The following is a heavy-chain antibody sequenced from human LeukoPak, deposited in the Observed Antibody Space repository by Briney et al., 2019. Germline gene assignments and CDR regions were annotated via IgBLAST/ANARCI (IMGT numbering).Heavy chain of an antibody. CDR2: INHSGST. V-gene: IGHV4-34*01. CDR3: ARGHFRYSSGWYYRVYFDY. CDR1: GGSFSAYY. Sequence: SETLSLTSAHYGGSFSAYYWSWIRQPPGKGLEWIGEINHSGSTNYNPSLKSRVTISVDTSKNQFSLKLSSVTAADTAVYYCARGHFRYSSGWYYRVYFDYWGQGTLVTVSS. D-gene: IGHD6-19*01. J-gene: IGHJ4*02.